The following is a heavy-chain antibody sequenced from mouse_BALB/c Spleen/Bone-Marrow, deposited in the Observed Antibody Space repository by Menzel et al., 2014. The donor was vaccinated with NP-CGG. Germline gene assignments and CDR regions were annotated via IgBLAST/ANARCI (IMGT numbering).Heavy chain of an antibody. CDR3: AGGDYFDY. CDR1: GYTFSSYW. J-gene: IGHJ2*01. V-gene: IGHV1-9*01. CDR2: ILPGSGST. Sequence: VQGVESGAELMKPGASVKISCKATGYTFSSYWIEWVKQRPGHGLEWIGEILPGSGSTNYNEKFKGKATFTADTSSNTAYMQLSSLTSEDSAVYYCAGGDYFDYWGQGTTLTVSS.